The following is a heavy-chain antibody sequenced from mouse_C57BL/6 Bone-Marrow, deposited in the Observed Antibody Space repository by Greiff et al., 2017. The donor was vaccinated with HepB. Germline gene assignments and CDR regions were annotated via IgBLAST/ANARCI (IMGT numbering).Heavy chain of an antibody. D-gene: IGHD1-1*01. CDR1: GFTFSDYG. J-gene: IGHJ4*01. CDR3: ARQGYYGRTYAMDY. V-gene: IGHV5-15*01. CDR2: ISNLAYSI. Sequence: DVMLVESGGGLVQPGGSLKLSCAASGFTFSDYGMAWVRQAPRKGPEWVAFISNLAYSIYYADTVTGRFTISRENAKNTLYLGMSSLRSEDTAMYYCARQGYYGRTYAMDYWGQGTSVTVSS.